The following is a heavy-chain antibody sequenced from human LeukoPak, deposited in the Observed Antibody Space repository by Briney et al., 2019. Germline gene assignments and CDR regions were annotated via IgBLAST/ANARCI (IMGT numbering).Heavy chain of an antibody. CDR2: ISSSSSYI. CDR3: GRIPWWGSGWESDY. J-gene: IGHJ4*02. CDR1: GFTFSSHS. V-gene: IGHV3-21*01. D-gene: IGHD6-19*01. Sequence: GGSLRLSCAASGFTFSSHSMNWVRQAPGKGLEWVSFISSSSSYIHYADSVKGRFTISRDNAKNSLYLQMNSLRAEATAVYYCGRIPWWGSGWESDYWGQGTLVAVSS.